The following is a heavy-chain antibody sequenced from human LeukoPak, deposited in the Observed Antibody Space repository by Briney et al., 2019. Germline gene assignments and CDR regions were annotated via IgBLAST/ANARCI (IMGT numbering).Heavy chain of an antibody. Sequence: GGSLRLSCAAFGFTFSTYSMNWVRQAPGKGLEWVSSISSSSSYISYADSMKGRFTISRDNAKNSLYLQMNSLRAEDSAVYYCAREVSGGSGWPGGIDYWGQRTPVTVSS. CDR3: AREVSGGSGWPGGIDY. V-gene: IGHV3-21*01. CDR1: GFTFSTYS. CDR2: ISSSSSYI. D-gene: IGHD6-19*01. J-gene: IGHJ4*02.